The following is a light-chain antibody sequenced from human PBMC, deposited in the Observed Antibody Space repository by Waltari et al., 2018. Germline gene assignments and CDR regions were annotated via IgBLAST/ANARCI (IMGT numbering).Light chain of an antibody. CDR1: QSVSSSY. CDR3: QQYGSSPRT. V-gene: IGKV3-20*01. CDR2: GAS. J-gene: IGKJ2*01. Sequence: EIVLTQSPGTLSLSPGERATLSCRASQSVSSSYLAWYQKKPGQAPRLLIYGASSRATGIPDRFSGSGSGTDFTLTISRLEPEDVAVYYCQQYGSSPRTFGQGTKLEIK.